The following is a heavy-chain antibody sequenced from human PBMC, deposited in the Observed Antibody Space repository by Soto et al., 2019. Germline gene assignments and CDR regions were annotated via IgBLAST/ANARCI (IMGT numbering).Heavy chain of an antibody. J-gene: IGHJ6*03. CDR3: ARRVARQKWGGYYYYYMDV. Sequence: SETLSLTCTVSGGSISSYYWSWIRQPPGKGLEWIGYIYYSGSTNYNPSLKSRVTISVDTSKNQFSLKLSSVTAADTAVYYCARRVARQKWGGYYYYYMDVWGKGTTVTVSS. D-gene: IGHD2-15*01. CDR1: GGSISSYY. V-gene: IGHV4-59*08. CDR2: IYYSGST.